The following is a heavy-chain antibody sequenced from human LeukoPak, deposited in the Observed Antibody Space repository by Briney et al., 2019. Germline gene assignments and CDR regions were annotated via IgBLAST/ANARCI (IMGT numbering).Heavy chain of an antibody. CDR3: ARGLSMVRGVIYWYYYYYMDV. Sequence: GGSLRLSCAASGFTFSSYGMHWVRQAPGKGLEWVAFIRYDGSNKYYADSVKGRFTISRDNSKNTLYLQMNSLRAEDTAVYYCARGLSMVRGVIYWYYYYYMDVWGKGTTVTVSS. CDR2: IRYDGSNK. D-gene: IGHD3-10*01. V-gene: IGHV3-30*02. J-gene: IGHJ6*03. CDR1: GFTFSSYG.